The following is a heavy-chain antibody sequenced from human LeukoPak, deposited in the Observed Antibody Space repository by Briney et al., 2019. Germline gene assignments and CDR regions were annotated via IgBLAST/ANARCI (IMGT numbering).Heavy chain of an antibody. V-gene: IGHV1-18*01. J-gene: IGHJ4*02. CDR1: GYTFTSYG. CDR2: ISAYNGNT. Sequence: ASVKVSCKASGYTFTSYGISWVRQAPGQGLEWMGWISAYNGNTNYAQKLQGRVTMTTDTSTSTAYMELRSLRSDDTAVYYCARVTQYYYDSSGYPREAFDYWGQGTLVTVSS. D-gene: IGHD3-22*01. CDR3: ARVTQYYYDSSGYPREAFDY.